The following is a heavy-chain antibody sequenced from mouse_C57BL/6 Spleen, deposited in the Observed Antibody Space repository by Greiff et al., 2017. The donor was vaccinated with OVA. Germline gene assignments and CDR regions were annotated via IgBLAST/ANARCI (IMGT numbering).Heavy chain of an antibody. D-gene: IGHD1-1*01. CDR3: TDGSSSPWFAY. CDR1: GFNIKDYY. J-gene: IGHJ3*01. V-gene: IGHV14-1*01. CDR2: IDPEDGDT. Sequence: EVQRVESGAELVRPGASVKLSCTASGFNIKDYYMHWVKQRPEQGLEWIGRIDPEDGDTEYAPKFQGKATMTADTSSNTAYLQLSSLTSEDTAVYYCTDGSSSPWFAYWGQGTLVTVSA.